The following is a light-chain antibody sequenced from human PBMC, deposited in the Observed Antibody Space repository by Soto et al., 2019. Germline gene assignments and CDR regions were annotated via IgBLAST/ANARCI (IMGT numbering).Light chain of an antibody. CDR1: SSNIGSTYD. Sequence: QSVLKQPPSVSGAPGQGVTISCTGSSSNIGSTYDVQWYQQLPGTAPKLLIHGNTDRPSGVPDRFSGSKSGTSASLAITGLQADDEADYYCQSYDDSLSVHYVFGTGTKVTVL. V-gene: IGLV1-40*01. CDR2: GNT. J-gene: IGLJ1*01. CDR3: QSYDDSLSVHYV.